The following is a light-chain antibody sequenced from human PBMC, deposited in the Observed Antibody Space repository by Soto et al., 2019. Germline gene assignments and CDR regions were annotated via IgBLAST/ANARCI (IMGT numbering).Light chain of an antibody. CDR1: QRISTN. J-gene: IGKJ3*01. CDR3: QQYAESPLT. CDR2: GAS. Sequence: EIVMTQSPATLSVSPGERATLSCRASQRISTNLAWYQRKPGQAPRLLIYGASTRAAAIPDRFIGSGSGTDFALTISRLEPEDFAVYYCQQYAESPLTFGPGTKVDIK. V-gene: IGKV3-20*01.